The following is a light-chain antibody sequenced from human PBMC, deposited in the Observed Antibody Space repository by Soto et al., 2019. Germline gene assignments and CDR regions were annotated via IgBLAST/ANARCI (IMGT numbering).Light chain of an antibody. J-gene: IGKJ1*01. CDR1: RSVTSNY. CDR2: GAS. CDR3: QQYIDIPWT. V-gene: IGKV3-20*01. Sequence: ENVLTQSPGSLSLSPGERATLSCRASRSVTSNYLAWYQHKPAQPPRLLIYGASNRASGVPDRFSGSGSGTDFTLTISRLEPEDFAVYYCQQYIDIPWTFGLGTKVDIK.